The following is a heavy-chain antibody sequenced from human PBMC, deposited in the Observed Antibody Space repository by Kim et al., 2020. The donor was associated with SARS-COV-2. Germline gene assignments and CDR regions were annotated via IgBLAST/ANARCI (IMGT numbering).Heavy chain of an antibody. J-gene: IGHJ6*01. CDR1: GFTFSSYG. V-gene: IGHV3-30*03. CDR2: ISYDGSNK. CDR3: ASYGSGSYYNSQDYYYG. Sequence: GGSLRLSCAASGFTFSSYGMHWVRQAPGKGLEWVAVISYDGSNKYYADSVKGRFTISRDNSKNTLYLQMNSLRAEDTAVYYCASYGSGSYYNSQDYYYG. D-gene: IGHD3-10*01.